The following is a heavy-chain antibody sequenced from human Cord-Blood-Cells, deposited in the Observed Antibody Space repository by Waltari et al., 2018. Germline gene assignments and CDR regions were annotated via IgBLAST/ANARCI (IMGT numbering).Heavy chain of an antibody. CDR3: ARASVAYDSSGYWF. V-gene: IGHV1-69*04. CDR2: YSPILGIA. D-gene: IGHD3-22*01. J-gene: IGHJ4*02. Sequence: QVQLVQSGAEVKKPGSSVKVSCKASGGTFSSYAISWVRQAPGQGREWREWYSPILGIANYAEKVQGRVTITADESTSTAYKELSSLRSEDTAVYYCARASVAYDSSGYWFWGQGTLVTVSS. CDR1: GGTFSSYA.